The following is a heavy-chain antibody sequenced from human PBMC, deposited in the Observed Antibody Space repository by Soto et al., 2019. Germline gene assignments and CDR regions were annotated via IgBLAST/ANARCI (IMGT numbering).Heavy chain of an antibody. V-gene: IGHV1-18*01. Sequence: QVQLVQSGAEVKQPGASVKLSCKASGYTFTNYGFTWVRQAPGRGLEWLGWISTYNGNTKYAQKVQGRLTMTTDTSTSTANMELTSLRSDDTALYYCARTTVTASYYYMDVGGKGSTVTVSS. CDR2: ISTYNGNT. D-gene: IGHD4-17*01. CDR3: ARTTVTASYYYMDV. CDR1: GYTFTNYG. J-gene: IGHJ6*03.